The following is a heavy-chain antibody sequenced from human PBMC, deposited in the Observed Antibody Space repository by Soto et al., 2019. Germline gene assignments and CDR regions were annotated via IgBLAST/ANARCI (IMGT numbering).Heavy chain of an antibody. CDR1: VFTFSSYA. J-gene: IGHJ6*02. D-gene: IGHD5-12*01. V-gene: IGHV3-23*01. CDR3: AKPRLRYYYYGMDV. CDR2: ISGSGGST. Sequence: GWSLRLSCSASVFTFSSYAMSWFRQAPGKGLEWVSAISGSGGSTYYADSVKGRFTISRDNSKNTLYLQMNSLRAEDTAVYYCAKPRLRYYYYGMDVWGQGTTVTVSS.